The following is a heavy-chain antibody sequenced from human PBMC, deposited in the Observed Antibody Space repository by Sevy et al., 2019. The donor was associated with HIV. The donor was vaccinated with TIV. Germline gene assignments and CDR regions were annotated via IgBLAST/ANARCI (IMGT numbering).Heavy chain of an antibody. Sequence: GALRLSCAASGFTFNIYSMSWVRQTPGKGLEWVATLSFGCGKINHADSVKGWFTMSRDDSKNAVYLQMNNLRVEDTAIYYCAREGCTKPHDYWGQGTLVTVSS. CDR1: GFTFNIYS. V-gene: IGHV3-23*01. J-gene: IGHJ4*02. CDR3: AREGCTKPHDY. D-gene: IGHD2-8*01. CDR2: LSFGCGKI.